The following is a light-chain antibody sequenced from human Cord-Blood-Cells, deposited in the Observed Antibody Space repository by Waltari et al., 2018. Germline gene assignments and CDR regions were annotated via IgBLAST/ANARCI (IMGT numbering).Light chain of an antibody. CDR2: LGS. CDR3: MQALQTPWT. Sequence: DIVMTQSPLSLPVTPGEPASISCRSSQSLLHSNGYNYLDWYLQKPGQSPQLLIYLGSNRASGVPDRFSGRGSGTVFTLKISRVEAEDVGVYYCMQALQTPWTFGQGTKVEIK. J-gene: IGKJ1*01. V-gene: IGKV2-28*01. CDR1: QSLLHSNGYNY.